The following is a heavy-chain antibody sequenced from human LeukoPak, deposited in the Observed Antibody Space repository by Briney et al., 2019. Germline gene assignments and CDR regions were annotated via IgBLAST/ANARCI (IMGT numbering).Heavy chain of an antibody. D-gene: IGHD6-19*01. V-gene: IGHV3-30*18. CDR3: AKDQYSSGWYSDY. Sequence: PGGSLRLSCAASGFTFSSYGMHWVRQAPGKGLEWVAVISYDGSNKYYADSVKGRFTISRDNSKNTLYLQMNSLRAEDTAVYYYAKDQYSSGWYSDYWGQGTLVTVSS. J-gene: IGHJ4*02. CDR2: ISYDGSNK. CDR1: GFTFSSYG.